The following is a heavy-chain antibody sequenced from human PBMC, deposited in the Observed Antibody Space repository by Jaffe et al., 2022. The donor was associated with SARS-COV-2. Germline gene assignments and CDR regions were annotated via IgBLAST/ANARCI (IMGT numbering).Heavy chain of an antibody. V-gene: IGHV4-39*01. CDR2: IYYSGST. Sequence: QLQLQESGPGLVKPSETLSLTCTVSGGSISSSSYYWGWIRQPPGKGLEWIGSIYYSGSTYYNPSLKSRVTISVDTSKNQFSLKLSSVTAADTAVYYCARFLTRLGYCSGGSCYSFDYWGQGTLVTVSS. CDR1: GGSISSSSYY. D-gene: IGHD2-15*01. J-gene: IGHJ4*02. CDR3: ARFLTRLGYCSGGSCYSFDY.